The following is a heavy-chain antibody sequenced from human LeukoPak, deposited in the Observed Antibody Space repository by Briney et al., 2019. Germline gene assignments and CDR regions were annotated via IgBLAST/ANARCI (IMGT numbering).Heavy chain of an antibody. Sequence: GGSLRLSCAASGFTFSSYGMHWVRQAPGKGLEWVAVISYDGSNKYYADSVKGRFTISRDNSKNTLYLQMNSLRAKDTAVYYCAKEPRSGSYLGYWGQGTLVTVSS. CDR1: GFTFSSYG. D-gene: IGHD5-18*01. CDR2: ISYDGSNK. V-gene: IGHV3-30*18. CDR3: AKEPRSGSYLGY. J-gene: IGHJ4*02.